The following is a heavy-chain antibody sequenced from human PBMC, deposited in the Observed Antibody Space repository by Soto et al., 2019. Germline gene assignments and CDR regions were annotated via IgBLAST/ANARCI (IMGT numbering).Heavy chain of an antibody. CDR1: GGTFSSYA. Sequence: ASVKVSCKASGGTFSSYAISWVRQAPGQGLEWMGGIIPIFGTANYAQKFQGRVTITADESTSTAYMELSSLRSEDTAVYYCARGDIVVVPAAMRTAPDEYYYYGMDVWGQGTTVTVSS. D-gene: IGHD2-2*01. CDR2: IIPIFGTA. CDR3: ARGDIVVVPAAMRTAPDEYYYYGMDV. J-gene: IGHJ6*02. V-gene: IGHV1-69*13.